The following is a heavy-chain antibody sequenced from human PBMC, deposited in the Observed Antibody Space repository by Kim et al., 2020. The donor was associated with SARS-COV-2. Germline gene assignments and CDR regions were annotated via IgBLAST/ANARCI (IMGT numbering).Heavy chain of an antibody. Sequence: GGSLRLSYAASGFTFSSYAMSWVRQAPGKGLEWVSAISGSGGSTYYADSVKGRFTISRDNSKNTLYLQMNSLRAEDTAVYYCANSVWGSYRFTFYNYGMDVWGQGTTVTVSS. CDR2: ISGSGGST. V-gene: IGHV3-23*01. D-gene: IGHD3-16*02. J-gene: IGHJ6*02. CDR3: ANSVWGSYRFTFYNYGMDV. CDR1: GFTFSSYA.